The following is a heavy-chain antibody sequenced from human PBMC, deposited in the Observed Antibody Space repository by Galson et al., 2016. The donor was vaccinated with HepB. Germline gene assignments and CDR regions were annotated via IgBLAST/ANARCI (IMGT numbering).Heavy chain of an antibody. D-gene: IGHD1-7*01. CDR2: IYYSGTS. CDR1: GGSISSSYY. J-gene: IGHJ6*03. Sequence: SETLSLTCTVSGGSISSSYYWAWIRQPPGKDLEWIASIYYSGTSYYKPSLTSRVTISVDTSKSQFSLKVRSVTAADTAVYYCARHAGTSYENYYMDVWGRGTTVAVSS. CDR3: ARHAGTSYENYYMDV. V-gene: IGHV4-39*01.